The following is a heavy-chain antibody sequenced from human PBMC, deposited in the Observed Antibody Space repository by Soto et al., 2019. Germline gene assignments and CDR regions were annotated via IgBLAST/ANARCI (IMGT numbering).Heavy chain of an antibody. CDR3: TNRRGTSLTDY. D-gene: IGHD3-16*01. V-gene: IGHV3-49*03. J-gene: IGHJ4*02. Sequence: PGGSLRLSCPASGFTLGYYGMIGFRQAPGKGLEWVGFIRSKVYGGTTEYAASVKGRFTISRDDSKSLAYLQMNSLKSEDTAVYYCTNRRGTSLTDYWGQGTQVTVSS. CDR2: IRSKVYGGTT. CDR1: GFTLGYYG.